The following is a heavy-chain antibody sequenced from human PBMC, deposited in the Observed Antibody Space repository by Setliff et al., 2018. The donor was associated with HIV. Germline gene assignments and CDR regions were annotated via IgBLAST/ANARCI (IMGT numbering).Heavy chain of an antibody. D-gene: IGHD3-22*01. CDR1: GYTLTGYY. CDR2: INPNSGGT. CDR3: ARETTYEPEYYDSSGYFYGVGPLDY. J-gene: IGHJ4*02. V-gene: IGHV1-2*02. Sequence: ASVKVSCKASGYTLTGYYMHWVRQAPGQGLEWMGWINPNSGGTKYAQKFQGRVTMTRDTSISAVSMELRRLRPDDTAMYFCARETTYEPEYYDSSGYFYGVGPLDYWGQGALVTVSS.